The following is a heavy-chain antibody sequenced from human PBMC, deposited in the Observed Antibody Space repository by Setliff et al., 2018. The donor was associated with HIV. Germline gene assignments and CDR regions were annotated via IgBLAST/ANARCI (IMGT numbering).Heavy chain of an antibody. V-gene: IGHV4-61*02. J-gene: IGHJ6*03. Sequence: PSETLSLTCTVSGGSISSGSYYWNWIRQPAGKGLEWIGRIYTSGSTNYNPSLKSRVTISVDTSKNQVSLRLNSVTAADTGVYYCARHRDPPGSRWIFYYYYMDLWGAGTTVTVSS. CDR2: IYTSGST. CDR1: GGSISSGSYY. D-gene: IGHD6-13*01. CDR3: ARHRDPPGSRWIFYYYYMDL.